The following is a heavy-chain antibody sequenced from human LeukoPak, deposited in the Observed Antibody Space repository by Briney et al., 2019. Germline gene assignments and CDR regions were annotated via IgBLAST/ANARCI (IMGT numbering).Heavy chain of an antibody. CDR3: ATGAVTGDNWFDP. CDR2: INHSGST. D-gene: IGHD6-19*01. V-gene: IGHV4-34*01. Sequence: SETLSLTCAAYGGSFSGYYWSWIRQPPGKGLEWSGEINHSGSTNYNPSLKSRVTISVDTSKNQFSLKLSSVTAADTAVYYCATGAVTGDNWFDPLGQGTLVTVSS. CDR1: GGSFSGYY. J-gene: IGHJ5*02.